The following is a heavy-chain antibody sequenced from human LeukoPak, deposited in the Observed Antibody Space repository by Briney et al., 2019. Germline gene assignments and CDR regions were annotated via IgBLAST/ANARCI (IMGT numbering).Heavy chain of an antibody. CDR3: ARLKWLRLIDY. Sequence: AAVKDSCKAPGYTFTSFGISWVRQAPGQGREWMGWIRAGYGSKNYVQKFQGRVTMTTDTSTNTAYMELTSLRSDDTAVYYCARLKWLRLIDYWGQGTLVAVSS. CDR2: IRAGYGSK. CDR1: GYTFTSFG. V-gene: IGHV1-18*01. J-gene: IGHJ4*02. D-gene: IGHD5-12*01.